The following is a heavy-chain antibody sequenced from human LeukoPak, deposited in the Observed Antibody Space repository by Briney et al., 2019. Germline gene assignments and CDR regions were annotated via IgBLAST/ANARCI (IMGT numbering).Heavy chain of an antibody. CDR1: GFTFDDYA. V-gene: IGHV3-23*01. Sequence: GRSLRLSCAASGFTFDDYAMHWVRQAPGKGLEWVSAISGSGGSTYYADSVKGRFTISRDNSKNTLYLQMNSLRAEDTAVYYCAKDKIPGIAALGAFDIWGQGTMVTVSS. J-gene: IGHJ3*02. CDR3: AKDKIPGIAALGAFDI. D-gene: IGHD6-13*01. CDR2: ISGSGGST.